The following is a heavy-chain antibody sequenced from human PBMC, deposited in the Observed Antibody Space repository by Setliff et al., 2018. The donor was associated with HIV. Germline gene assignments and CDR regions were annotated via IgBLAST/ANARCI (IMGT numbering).Heavy chain of an antibody. Sequence: ASVKVSCKASGYPFTNFGISWVRQAPGQGLEWMAWISAYNGHTNYAQKFQGRVTMTIDTSTSTAYTELRSLRSDDTAVYYCARDVPTYCSSINCYDTMNQNWFDPWGQGTLVTVSS. CDR2: ISAYNGHT. CDR1: GYPFTNFG. J-gene: IGHJ5*02. D-gene: IGHD2-2*01. V-gene: IGHV1-18*01. CDR3: ARDVPTYCSSINCYDTMNQNWFDP.